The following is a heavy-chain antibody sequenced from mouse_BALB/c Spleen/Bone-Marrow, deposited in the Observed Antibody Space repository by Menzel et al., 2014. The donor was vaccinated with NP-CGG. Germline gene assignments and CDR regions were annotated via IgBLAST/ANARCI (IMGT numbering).Heavy chain of an antibody. Sequence: EVKLQESGPGLVKPSQPVSLTCTVTGISITTGNYRWSWIRQFPGNKLEWIGYMYYSGTITYNPSLTSRTTITRDTSKNQFFLEMNSLTAEDTATYYCARDGGDVDFDYWGQGTTLTVSS. J-gene: IGHJ2*01. CDR1: GISITTGNYR. D-gene: IGHD3-3*01. V-gene: IGHV3-5*02. CDR3: ARDGGDVDFDY. CDR2: MYYSGTI.